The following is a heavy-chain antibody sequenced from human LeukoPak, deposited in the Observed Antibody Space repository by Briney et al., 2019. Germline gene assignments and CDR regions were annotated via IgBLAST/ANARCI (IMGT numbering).Heavy chain of an antibody. CDR1: GFNFDDYT. V-gene: IGHV3-43*01. J-gene: IGHJ4*02. Sequence: GGSLRLSCAASGFNFDDYTMHWVRQAPGKGLEWVSLISWDGGTTYYADSVRGRFTISRDNSKNSLYLQMNSLRTEDTALYYCAKDMSLDYWGQGTRVTVSS. D-gene: IGHD5/OR15-5a*01. CDR3: AKDMSLDY. CDR2: ISWDGGTT.